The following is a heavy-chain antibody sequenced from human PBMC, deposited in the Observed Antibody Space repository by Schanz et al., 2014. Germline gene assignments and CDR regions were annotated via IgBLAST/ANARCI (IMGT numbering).Heavy chain of an antibody. CDR1: GGPFSGYF. D-gene: IGHD3-3*02. J-gene: IGHJ6*02. CDR3: ARHLVNAYGMDV. CDR2: IHHSGSI. Sequence: QVQLQQWGSGLLKPSETLSLTCAVYGGPFSGYFWSWIRQSPGKGLQWIREIHHSGSIIYNPSLRSGVTISMDTSKNQFFLKVTSVTAADTAVYYCARHLVNAYGMDVWGQGTAVTVSS. V-gene: IGHV4-34*01.